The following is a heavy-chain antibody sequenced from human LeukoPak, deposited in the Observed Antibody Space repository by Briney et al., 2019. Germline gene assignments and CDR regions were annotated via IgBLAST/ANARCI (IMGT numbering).Heavy chain of an antibody. CDR1: GFTFSSYA. CDR2: ISGSGGST. J-gene: IGHJ5*02. Sequence: GGSLRLSCAASGFTFSSYAMSWVRQAPGKGLEWVSAISGSGGSTYFADSVKGRFTISRDNSKNTLYLQMNSLRAEDTAVYYCANTQGRAYYDSSGSWGQGTLVTVSS. D-gene: IGHD3-22*01. CDR3: ANTQGRAYYDSSGS. V-gene: IGHV3-23*01.